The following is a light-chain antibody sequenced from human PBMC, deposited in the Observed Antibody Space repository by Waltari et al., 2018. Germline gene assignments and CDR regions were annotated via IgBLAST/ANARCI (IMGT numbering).Light chain of an antibody. CDR1: QRVTSIS. V-gene: IGKV3-20*01. CDR3: QQYDGEVVT. CDR2: GTS. Sequence: IVLTQSPATLSLSPGERATLSRRASQRVTSISLTWYQQKLGQAPRLLIYGTSSRATGIPDRFSGSGSGTDFTLTISRLEPEDFAVYYCQQYDGEVVTFGGGTKVEI. J-gene: IGKJ4*01.